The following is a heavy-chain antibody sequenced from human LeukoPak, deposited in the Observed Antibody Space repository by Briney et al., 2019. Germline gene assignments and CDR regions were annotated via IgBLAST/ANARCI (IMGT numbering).Heavy chain of an antibody. CDR1: GFTFRSYW. Sequence: GRSLRLSCGASGFTFRSYWMSGVRRAPGKGLEGGANIKADGSENHYVGSVKGRFTISRDNTKNSLYLQMNSLRDEDTAVYYCSAGPHFDYWGQGTLVTVSS. CDR3: SAGPHFDY. J-gene: IGHJ4*02. D-gene: IGHD1-14*01. CDR2: IKADGSEN. V-gene: IGHV3-7*01.